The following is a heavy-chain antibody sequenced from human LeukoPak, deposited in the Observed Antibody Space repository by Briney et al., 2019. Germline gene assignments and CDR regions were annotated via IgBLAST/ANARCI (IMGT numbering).Heavy chain of an antibody. CDR1: GFTFSSYW. CDR2: IKKDGSEK. D-gene: IGHD3-3*01. Sequence: PGGSLRLSCADSGFTFSSYWMSWVRQAPGKGLERGAHIKKDGSEKYYVDSVKGRFTISRENAKNTLYMQMNRLRAEDTGVYYCARDNCDFWSGYCVYNWFYPWGQGTLVTVSS. J-gene: IGHJ5*02. V-gene: IGHV3-7*01. CDR3: ARDNCDFWSGYCVYNWFYP.